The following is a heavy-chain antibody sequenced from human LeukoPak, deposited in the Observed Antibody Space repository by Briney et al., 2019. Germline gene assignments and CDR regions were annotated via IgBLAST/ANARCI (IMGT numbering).Heavy chain of an antibody. V-gene: IGHV4-59*11. CDR2: IYYSGST. J-gene: IGHJ4*02. CDR3: ASSLAYYYDSSAQTEYFDY. D-gene: IGHD3-22*01. Sequence: SETLSLTCSVSGGSISGHYWSWVRQPPGKGLEWIGYIYYSGSTNYNPSLKSRVTISVDTSKIQFSLKLSSVTAADTAVYYCASSLAYYYDSSAQTEYFDYWGQGTLVTVSS. CDR1: GGSISGHY.